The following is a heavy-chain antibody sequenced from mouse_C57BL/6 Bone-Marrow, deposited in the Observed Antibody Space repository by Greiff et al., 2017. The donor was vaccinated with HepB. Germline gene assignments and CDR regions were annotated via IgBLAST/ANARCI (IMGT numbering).Heavy chain of an antibody. Sequence: VQLKESGAELVRPGSSVKMSCKTSGYTFTSYGINWVKQRPGQGLEWIGYIYIGNGYTEYNEKFKGKATLTSDTSSSTAYMQLSSLTSEDSAIYFCARRGRDYYGSSPFAYWGQGTLVTVSA. CDR2: IYIGNGYT. D-gene: IGHD1-1*01. CDR1: GYTFTSYG. V-gene: IGHV1-58*01. J-gene: IGHJ3*01. CDR3: ARRGRDYYGSSPFAY.